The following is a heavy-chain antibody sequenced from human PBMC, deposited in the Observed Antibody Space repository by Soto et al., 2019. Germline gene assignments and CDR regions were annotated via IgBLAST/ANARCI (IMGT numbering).Heavy chain of an antibody. CDR1: GESFSGYI. V-gene: IGHV4-34*01. CDR3: PRGLISGSHYSGGWYYFDS. Sequence: QVQLQQSGAGLLKPSETLSLTCAVYGESFSGYIWTWIPQTPGKGLQWIGQINHSGSANYNPSLKSRVTISVHTSNSQFSLELSSVTAADTAVYYCPRGLISGSHYSGGWYYFDSWGQGTQVSVSS. D-gene: IGHD1-26*01. CDR2: INHSGSA. J-gene: IGHJ4*02.